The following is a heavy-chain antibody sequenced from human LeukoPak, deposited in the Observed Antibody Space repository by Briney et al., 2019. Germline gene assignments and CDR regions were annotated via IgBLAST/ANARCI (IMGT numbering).Heavy chain of an antibody. CDR3: ARSPLDGYNYLDY. J-gene: IGHJ4*02. V-gene: IGHV3-7*01. D-gene: IGHD5-24*01. CDR2: IKQDGSEK. CDR1: GFTFSSYW. Sequence: PGGSLRLSCAASGFTFSSYWMSWVRQAPGKGLEWVANIKQDGSEKYYVDSVKGRFTISRDNAKNSLYLQMNSLRPEDTAVYYCARSPLDGYNYLDYWGQGTLVTVSS.